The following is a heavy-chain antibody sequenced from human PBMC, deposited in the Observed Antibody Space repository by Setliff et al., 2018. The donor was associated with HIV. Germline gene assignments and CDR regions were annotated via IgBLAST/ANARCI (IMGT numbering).Heavy chain of an antibody. CDR3: ARQESYGNGGLYYFDY. CDR2: IYYSGST. V-gene: IGHV4-39*01. CDR1: GGSISSSSYY. Sequence: SETLSLTCTVSGGSISSSSYYWGWIRQPPGKGLEWIGSIYYSGSTYYNPSLKSRVTISVDTSKNQFSLKLSSVTAADTAVYYCARQESYGNGGLYYFDYWGQGTLVT. J-gene: IGHJ4*02. D-gene: IGHD2-8*02.